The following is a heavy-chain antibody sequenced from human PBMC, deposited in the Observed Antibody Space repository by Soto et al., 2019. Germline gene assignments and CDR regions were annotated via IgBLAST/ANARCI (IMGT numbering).Heavy chain of an antibody. V-gene: IGHV1-18*01. Sequence: GASVKVSCKASGYTFTSYGISWVRQAPGQGLEWMGWISAYNGNTNYAQKLQGRVTMATDTSTSTAYMELRSLRSDDTAVYYCARGPGMCTNGVCYLIYWGQGTLVTVSS. CDR3: ARGPGMCTNGVCYLIY. J-gene: IGHJ4*02. CDR2: ISAYNGNT. D-gene: IGHD2-8*01. CDR1: GYTFTSYG.